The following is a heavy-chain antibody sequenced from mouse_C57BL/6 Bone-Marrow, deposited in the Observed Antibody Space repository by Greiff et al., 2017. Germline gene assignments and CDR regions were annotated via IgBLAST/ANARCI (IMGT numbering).Heavy chain of an antibody. CDR1: GYTFTSYW. D-gene: IGHD2-3*01. Sequence: QVHVKQPGAELVKPGASVKLSCKASGYTFTSYWMHWVKQRPGQGLEWIGMIHPNSGSTNYNEKFKSKATLTVDKSSSTAYMQLSSLTSEDSAVYYCARLRLLYFDYWGQGTTLTVSS. J-gene: IGHJ2*01. V-gene: IGHV1-64*01. CDR2: IHPNSGST. CDR3: ARLRLLYFDY.